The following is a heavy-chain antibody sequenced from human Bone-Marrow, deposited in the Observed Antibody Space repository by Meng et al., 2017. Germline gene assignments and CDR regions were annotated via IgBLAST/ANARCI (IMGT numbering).Heavy chain of an antibody. CDR3: ASWGIVVVPAAIEDY. CDR1: GYTFTSYD. J-gene: IGHJ4*02. Sequence: ASVKVSCKASGYTFTSYDINWVRQATGQGLEWTGWMNPNSGNTGYAQKFQGRVTTTRNTSISTAYMELSSLRSEDTAVYYCASWGIVVVPAAIEDYWGQGTLVTVSS. D-gene: IGHD2-2*01. CDR2: MNPNSGNT. V-gene: IGHV1-8*01.